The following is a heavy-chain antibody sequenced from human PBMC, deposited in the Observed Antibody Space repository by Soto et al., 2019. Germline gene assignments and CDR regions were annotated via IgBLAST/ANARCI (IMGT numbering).Heavy chain of an antibody. CDR1: GYTFTSYA. CDR2: INAGNGNT. CDR3: ARFEYFGYNWFDP. V-gene: IGHV1-3*01. Sequence: ASVKVSCKAAGYTFTSYAMHWVRQAPGQRLEWMGWINAGNGNTKYSQKFQGRVTITRDTSASTAYMELSSLRSEDTAVYYCARFEYFGYNWFDPWGQGTQVTVSS. J-gene: IGHJ5*02. D-gene: IGHD3-9*01.